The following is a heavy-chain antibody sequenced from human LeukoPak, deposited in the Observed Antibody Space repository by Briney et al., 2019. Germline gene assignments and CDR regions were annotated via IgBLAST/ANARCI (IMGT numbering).Heavy chain of an antibody. V-gene: IGHV3-30*18. Sequence: GGSLRLSCAASGFTFSDYYMSWIRQAPGKGLEWVAVGETKYYADSVKGRFTISRDNPENMLYLQMNSLRAEDTAVYFCAKGSKAVLFTRDHYMDVWGKGTTVTISS. CDR1: GFTFSDYY. CDR2: GETK. CDR3: AKGSKAVLFTRDHYMDV. J-gene: IGHJ6*03. D-gene: IGHD6-19*01.